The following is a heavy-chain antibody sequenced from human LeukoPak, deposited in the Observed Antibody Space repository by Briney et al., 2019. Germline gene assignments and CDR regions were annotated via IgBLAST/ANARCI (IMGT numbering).Heavy chain of an antibody. CDR2: IKEDGVEK. CDR3: VRDRRDGNNLAFHFDY. V-gene: IGHV3-7*01. D-gene: IGHD5-24*01. J-gene: IGHJ4*02. CDR1: GFTFSNYW. Sequence: GGSLRLSCSASGFTFSNYWMSWVRQAPGKGLEWVANIKEDGVEKHYVDSVRGRFTISRDNAKNSLYLQMNSLRMEDTAVYYCVRDRRDGNNLAFHFDYWGQGTLVTVSS.